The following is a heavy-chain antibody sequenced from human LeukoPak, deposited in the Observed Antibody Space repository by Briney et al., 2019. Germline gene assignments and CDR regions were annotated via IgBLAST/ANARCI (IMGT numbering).Heavy chain of an antibody. Sequence: PGGSLRLSCAASGFTFSLYALHWVRQAPGKGLEWVAVISSDGSNKYYAGSVEGRFTISRDNYNNTLLLQMNSLRAEDTAVYYCARTDISGWSRPLDCWGQGTLVTVSS. CDR1: GFTFSLYA. CDR3: ARTDISGWSRPLDC. J-gene: IGHJ4*02. CDR2: ISSDGSNK. V-gene: IGHV3-30-3*01. D-gene: IGHD6-19*01.